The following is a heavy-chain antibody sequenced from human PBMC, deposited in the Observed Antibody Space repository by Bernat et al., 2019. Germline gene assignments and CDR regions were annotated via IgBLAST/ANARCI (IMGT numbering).Heavy chain of an antibody. CDR3: AKGLASSWPGSDC. D-gene: IGHD6-13*01. V-gene: IGHV3-23*01. J-gene: IGHJ4*02. CDR1: GFTFSTYA. CDR2: ITDRGGGP. Sequence: EVQLLESGGGLVQPGGSLRLFCTASGFTFSTYAMTWVRQAPGKGLEWVSTITDRGGGPYYADSVKGRFTIPRDNSKSTLYLQMNSLRAEDTALYYCAKGLASSWPGSDCWGQGTLVTVSS.